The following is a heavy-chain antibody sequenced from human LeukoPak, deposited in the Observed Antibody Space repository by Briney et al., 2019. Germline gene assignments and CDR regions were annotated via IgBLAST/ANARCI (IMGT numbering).Heavy chain of an antibody. J-gene: IGHJ4*02. CDR3: ARGKYDSSDYSGGWYYFDY. Sequence: PGGSLRLSCVASGFTFSSYWMSWVRQSPGKGLEWIGQINHSGSANYNRSLKSRVTITIESSKNQFSLELSSVTAADSAMYYCARGKYDSSDYSGGWYYFDYWGQGSLVTVSS. V-gene: IGHV4-4*02. D-gene: IGHD3-22*01. CDR2: INHSGSA. CDR1: GFTFSSYW.